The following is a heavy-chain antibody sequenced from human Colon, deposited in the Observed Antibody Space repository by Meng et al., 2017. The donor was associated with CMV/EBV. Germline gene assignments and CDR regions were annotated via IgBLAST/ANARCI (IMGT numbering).Heavy chain of an antibody. V-gene: IGHV1-69*05. Sequence: SVKVSCKASEGTFSSYAISWVRQAPGQGLEWMGGIIPIFGTANYAQKFQGRVTITTDESTSTAYMELSSLRSEDTAVYYCARDTCSGGSCNLYYYYGMDVWGQGTTVTVSS. J-gene: IGHJ6*02. D-gene: IGHD2-15*01. CDR2: IIPIFGTA. CDR3: ARDTCSGGSCNLYYYYGMDV. CDR1: EGTFSSYA.